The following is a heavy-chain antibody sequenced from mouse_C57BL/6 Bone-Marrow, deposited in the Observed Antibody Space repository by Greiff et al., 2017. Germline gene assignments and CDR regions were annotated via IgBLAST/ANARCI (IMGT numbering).Heavy chain of an antibody. CDR2: INPNNGGT. CDR3: AREDYYGSSYEFAY. Sequence: EVKLVESGPELVKPGASVKMSCKASGYTFTDYNMHWVKQSHGKSLEWIGYINPNNGGTSYNQKFKGKATLTVNKSSSTAYMELRSLTSEDSAVYYCAREDYYGSSYEFAYWGQGTLVTGSA. J-gene: IGHJ3*01. D-gene: IGHD1-1*01. V-gene: IGHV1-22*01. CDR1: GYTFTDYN.